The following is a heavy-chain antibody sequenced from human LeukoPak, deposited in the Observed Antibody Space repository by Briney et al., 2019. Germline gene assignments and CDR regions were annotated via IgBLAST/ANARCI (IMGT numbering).Heavy chain of an antibody. Sequence: ASVKVSCKTSGGTFRTYTPTWVRQAPGQGLEWMGWISAYNGNTNYAQKLQGRVTMTTDTSTSTAYMELRSLRSDDTAVYYCARTTGYSYGYVYYYYMDVWGKGTTVTVSS. D-gene: IGHD5-18*01. J-gene: IGHJ6*03. CDR3: ARTTGYSYGYVYYYYMDV. CDR1: GGTFRTYT. CDR2: ISAYNGNT. V-gene: IGHV1-18*01.